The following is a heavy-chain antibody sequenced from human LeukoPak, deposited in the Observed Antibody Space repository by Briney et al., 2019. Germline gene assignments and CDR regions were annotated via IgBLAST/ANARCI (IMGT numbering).Heavy chain of an antibody. CDR1: GGSISSYY. CDR2: IYYSGST. Sequence: KASETLSLTCTVSGGSISSYYWSWIRQPPGKGLEWIGYIYYSGSTNYNPSLKSRVTISVDTSKNQFSLKLSSVTAADTAVYYCARSGRIVVVPAGAFDIWGQGTMVTVSS. CDR3: ARSGRIVVVPAGAFDI. D-gene: IGHD2-2*01. J-gene: IGHJ3*02. V-gene: IGHV4-59*01.